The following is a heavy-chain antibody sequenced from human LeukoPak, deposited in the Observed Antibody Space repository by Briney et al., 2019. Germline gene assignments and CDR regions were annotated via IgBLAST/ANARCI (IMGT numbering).Heavy chain of an antibody. CDR3: ATYGSGRGFAFDI. CDR1: GGTFSSYA. J-gene: IGHJ3*02. V-gene: IGHV1-69*06. Sequence: ASVKVSCKASGGTFSSYAISWVRQAPGQGLEWMGGIIPIFGTANYAQKFQGRVTITADKSTSTAYMELSSLRSEDTAVYYCATYGSGRGFAFDIWGQGTMVTVSS. CDR2: IIPIFGTA. D-gene: IGHD3-10*01.